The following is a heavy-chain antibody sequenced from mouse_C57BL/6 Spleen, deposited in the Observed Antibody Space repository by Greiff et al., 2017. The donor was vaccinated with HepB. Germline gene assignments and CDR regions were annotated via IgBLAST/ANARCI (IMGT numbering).Heavy chain of an antibody. CDR2: INYDGSST. V-gene: IGHV5-16*01. Sequence: DVKLVESEGGLVQPGSSMKLSCTASGFTFSDYYMAWVRQVPEKGLEWVANINYDGSSTYYLDSLKSRFIISRDNAKNILYLQMSSLKSEDTATYYCARGGYHYGSSWENFDYWGQGTTLTVSS. D-gene: IGHD1-1*01. J-gene: IGHJ2*01. CDR1: GFTFSDYY. CDR3: ARGGYHYGSSWENFDY.